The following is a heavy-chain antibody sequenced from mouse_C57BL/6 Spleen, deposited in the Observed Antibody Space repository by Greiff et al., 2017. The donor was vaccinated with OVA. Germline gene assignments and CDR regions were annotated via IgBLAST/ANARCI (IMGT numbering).Heavy chain of an antibody. V-gene: IGHV5-9-1*02. CDR1: GFTFSSYA. Sequence: EVKLVESGEGLVKPGGSLKLSCAASGFTFSSYAMSWVRQTPEKRLEWVAYISSGGDYIYYADTVKGRFTISRDNARNTLYLQMSSLKSEDTAMYYCTRDPYDYDGGYWYFDVWGTGTTVTVSS. J-gene: IGHJ1*03. CDR2: ISSGGDYI. D-gene: IGHD2-4*01. CDR3: TRDPYDYDGGYWYFDV.